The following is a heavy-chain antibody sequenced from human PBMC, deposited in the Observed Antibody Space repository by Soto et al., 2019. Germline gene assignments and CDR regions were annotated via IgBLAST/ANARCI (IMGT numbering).Heavy chain of an antibody. V-gene: IGHV4-59*01. CDR1: DSISTYY. CDR2: IYYMGRT. D-gene: IGHD1-26*01. CDR3: ARDAVGATHFDY. J-gene: IGHJ4*02. Sequence: SETLSLTCTVDSISTYYWNWIRQPPGKGLEWIGYIYYMGRTNYNSSLKSRVTISIDTSKNQFSLKLSSVTVADTAFYYCARDAVGATHFDYWGQGAPVTVSS.